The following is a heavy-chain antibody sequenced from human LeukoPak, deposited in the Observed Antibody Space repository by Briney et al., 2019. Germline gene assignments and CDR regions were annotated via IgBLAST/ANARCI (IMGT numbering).Heavy chain of an antibody. Sequence: PGGSLRLSCAASGFSFSDYYMTWIRQAPGKGLEWVSFISTTSTYIYYADSVKGRFTVSRDNSKNLLYLQMDSLRVEDTAVYYCARTGTCSSTSCDGGIEYWGQGTLVTVSS. J-gene: IGHJ4*02. CDR1: GFSFSDYY. CDR3: ARTGTCSSTSCDGGIEY. CDR2: ISTTSTYI. D-gene: IGHD2-2*01. V-gene: IGHV3-11*06.